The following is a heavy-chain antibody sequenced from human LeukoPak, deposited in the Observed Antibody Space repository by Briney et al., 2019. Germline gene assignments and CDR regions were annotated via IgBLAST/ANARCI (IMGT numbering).Heavy chain of an antibody. Sequence: PGGSLRLSCAGSGITFSSYWMHWVRPAPGKGRAWVSRINSDGRSTNYADSVKGRFTISRDNAKNTLYLQMNSLRAEDTAVYYCARSAYPGNSVIEDWGRGTLVTVSS. CDR3: ARSAYPGNSVIED. CDR2: INSDGRST. V-gene: IGHV3-74*01. CDR1: GITFSSYW. D-gene: IGHD4-23*01. J-gene: IGHJ4*02.